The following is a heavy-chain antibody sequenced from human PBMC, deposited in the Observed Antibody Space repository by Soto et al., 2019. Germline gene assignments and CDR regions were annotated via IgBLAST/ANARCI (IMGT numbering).Heavy chain of an antibody. J-gene: IGHJ4*02. CDR1: GFTFSSYP. CDR3: AKYGTRTTPHYLDS. CDR2: IFDSDAVI. Sequence: GGSLRLSCEASGFTFSSYPMGWVRQAPGKGLEWVASIFDSDAVIYSVDSVKGRLTISRDNSKYTLYLQMSSLRVEDTAVYHCAKYGTRTTPHYLDSWGQGTLVTVSS. V-gene: IGHV3-23*01. D-gene: IGHD1-1*01.